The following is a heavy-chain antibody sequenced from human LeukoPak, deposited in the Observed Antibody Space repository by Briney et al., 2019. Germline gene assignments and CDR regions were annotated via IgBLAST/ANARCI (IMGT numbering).Heavy chain of an antibody. Sequence: GGSLRLSCAASGFPVSSNYMSWVRQAPGRGLEWVSGISWNSGSIGYADSVKGRFTISRDNAKNSLYLQMNSLRAEDTALYYCAKDLTTVPYWYFDLWGRGTLVTVSS. CDR2: ISWNSGSI. D-gene: IGHD4-17*01. V-gene: IGHV3-9*01. CDR1: GFPVSSNY. J-gene: IGHJ2*01. CDR3: AKDLTTVPYWYFDL.